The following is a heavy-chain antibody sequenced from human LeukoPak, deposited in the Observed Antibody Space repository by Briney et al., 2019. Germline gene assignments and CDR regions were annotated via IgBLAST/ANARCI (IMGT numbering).Heavy chain of an antibody. D-gene: IGHD7-27*01. CDR3: VRDGDDFDY. J-gene: IGHJ4*02. Sequence: GGSLRLSCAAPGFTFRSYWMHWVRQAPGKGLEWVSRVIRDGSFTNYVDSVKGRFTISRDNAKNTLYLQMSSLRAEDTAVYFCVRDGDDFDYWGQGSLVTVSS. CDR1: GFTFRSYW. CDR2: VIRDGSFT. V-gene: IGHV3-74*01.